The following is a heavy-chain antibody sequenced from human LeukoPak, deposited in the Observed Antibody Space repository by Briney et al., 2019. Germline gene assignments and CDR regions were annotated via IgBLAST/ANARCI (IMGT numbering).Heavy chain of an antibody. CDR2: IYSGGNT. V-gene: IGHV3-66*01. D-gene: IGHD1-26*01. CDR3: AKESQLSYRGTFYIDY. J-gene: IGHJ4*02. Sequence: PGGSLRLSCAASGFTVSSISMSWVRQAPGKGLEWVSVIYSGGNTYYADSVKGRFTISGDNSKNTVYLQMNSLRVEDTAVYYCAKESQLSYRGTFYIDYWGQGTLVTVSS. CDR1: GFTVSSIS.